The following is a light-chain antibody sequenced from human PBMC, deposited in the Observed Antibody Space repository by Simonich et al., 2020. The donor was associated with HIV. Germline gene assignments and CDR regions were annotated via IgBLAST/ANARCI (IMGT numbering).Light chain of an antibody. Sequence: EIVLTQSPGTLSLSPGERATLPCRASQSVSSIYLAWYQQKPGLAPRLLIYDASSRATGIPDRFSGSGSGTDFTLTISRLEPEDFAVYYCQQYGSSPYTFGQGTKLEIK. CDR3: QQYGSSPYT. V-gene: IGKV3D-20*01. CDR1: QSVSSIY. CDR2: DAS. J-gene: IGKJ2*01.